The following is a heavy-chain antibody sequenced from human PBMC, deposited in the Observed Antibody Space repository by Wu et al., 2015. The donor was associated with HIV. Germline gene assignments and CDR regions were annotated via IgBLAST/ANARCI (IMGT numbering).Heavy chain of an antibody. D-gene: IGHD6-19*01. V-gene: IGHV1-8*01. J-gene: IGHJ4*02. CDR1: GYTFTSYD. CDR2: MNPNSGNK. Sequence: QVQLVQSETEVKKPGASVKVSCKASGYTFTSYDINWVRQATGQGLEWMGWMNPNSGNKGYAQNFRGRVTMTRNTSISTAYMELRSLRSDDTAVYYCARASPGSGWDWGQGTLVTVSS. CDR3: ARASPGSGWD.